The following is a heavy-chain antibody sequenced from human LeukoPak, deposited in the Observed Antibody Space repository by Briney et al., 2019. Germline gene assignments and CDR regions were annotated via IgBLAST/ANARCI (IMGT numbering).Heavy chain of an antibody. CDR3: ARVVTMVWGVSWYFDY. CDR1: GGTFSSYA. J-gene: IGHJ4*02. Sequence: GASVKVSCKASGGTFSSYAISWVRQAPGQGLEWMGRIIPILGIANYAQKFQGRVTITADKSTSTAYMELSSLRSEDTAVYYCARVVTMVWGVSWYFDYWGQGTLVTVSS. D-gene: IGHD3-10*01. V-gene: IGHV1-69*04. CDR2: IIPILGIA.